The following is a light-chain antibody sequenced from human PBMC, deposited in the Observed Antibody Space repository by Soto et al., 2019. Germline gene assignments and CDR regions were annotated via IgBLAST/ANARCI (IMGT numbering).Light chain of an antibody. CDR3: QQGSSAPFT. CDR2: AAS. V-gene: IGKV1-39*01. Sequence: IQMTQSPSSLSASVGDRVTITCRASQSISDILNWYQQKPGKAPKLLIYAASILQPGVPSRFSGSGSGTDFTLTITSLQPEDFATYYCQQGSSAPFTFGPGTQLEV. CDR1: QSISDI. J-gene: IGKJ2*01.